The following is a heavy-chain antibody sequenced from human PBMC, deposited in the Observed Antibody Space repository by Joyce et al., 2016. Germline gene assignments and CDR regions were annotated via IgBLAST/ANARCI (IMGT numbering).Heavy chain of an antibody. CDR1: GFTLSTYT. CDR2: ISADNGA. V-gene: IGHV3-48*04. Sequence: EVQAVESGGGLVQPGGSLRLSCAASGFTLSTYTMGWVRQAPGKGLEWVAYISADNGAWYANSVRGRFTISRGDAKNSLYLQLNSLGADDTAVYYCATDRNYAFDIWGLGTMVTVSS. CDR3: ATDRNYAFDI. J-gene: IGHJ3*02. D-gene: IGHD2-21*01.